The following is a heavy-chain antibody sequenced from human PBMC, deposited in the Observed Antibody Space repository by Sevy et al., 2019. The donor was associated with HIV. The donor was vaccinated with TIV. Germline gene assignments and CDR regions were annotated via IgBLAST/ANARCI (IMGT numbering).Heavy chain of an antibody. Sequence: GGSLRLSCVASGFTFSNYNINWVRQAPGKGLEWVSYISGLSNYIYYADSVKGRFTISRDNAKNSLYLQMNSLRAEDTAVYYCARDGGCSSTSCLLYFDYWGQGSLVTVSS. CDR2: ISGLSNYI. D-gene: IGHD2-2*01. J-gene: IGHJ4*02. V-gene: IGHV3-21*01. CDR3: ARDGGCSSTSCLLYFDY. CDR1: GFTFSNYN.